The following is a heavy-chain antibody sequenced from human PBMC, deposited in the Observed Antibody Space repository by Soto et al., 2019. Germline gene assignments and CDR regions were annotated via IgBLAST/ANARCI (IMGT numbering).Heavy chain of an antibody. J-gene: IGHJ1*01. D-gene: IGHD2-15*01. CDR3: ARLPGRGGNSTSGH. CDR1: GGSISSGDYY. Sequence: QVQLQESGPGLVKPSQTLSLTCTVSGGSISSGDYYWSWIRQPPGKGLEWIGYIYYSGSTYYNPSLKSRFTLSVDTSKNQFSLKLSSVTAADTAVYYCARLPGRGGNSTSGHWGQGTLVTVSS. CDR2: IYYSGST. V-gene: IGHV4-30-4*01.